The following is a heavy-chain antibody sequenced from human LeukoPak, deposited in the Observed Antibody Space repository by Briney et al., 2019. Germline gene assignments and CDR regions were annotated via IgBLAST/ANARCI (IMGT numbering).Heavy chain of an antibody. J-gene: IGHJ4*02. CDR1: GYSFAGYF. CDR2: INPNSGGT. D-gene: IGHD1-26*01. CDR3: ARDLSSTSNWEFDY. Sequence: ASVKVSCKTSGYSFAGYFIHWLRQAPGQGLQWMGRINPNSGGTEYEQSFQSRVTMTRDTSISTAYVEVSTLISDDTAVYYCARDLSSTSNWEFDYWGQGTLVTVSS. V-gene: IGHV1-2*06.